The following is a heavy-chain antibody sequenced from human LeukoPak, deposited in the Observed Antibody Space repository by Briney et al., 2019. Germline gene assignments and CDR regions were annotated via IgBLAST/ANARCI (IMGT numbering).Heavy chain of an antibody. CDR2: INPNSGGT. CDR3: ARTTYGDYIWWFDP. D-gene: IGHD4-17*01. J-gene: IGHJ5*02. CDR1: GYTFTGYY. Sequence: RASVKVSCKASGYTFTGYYMHWVRQAPGQGLEWMGWINPNSGGTNYAQKFQGRVTMTRDTSISTAYMELSRLRSDDTAVYYCARTTYGDYIWWFDPWGQGTLVTVSS. V-gene: IGHV1-2*02.